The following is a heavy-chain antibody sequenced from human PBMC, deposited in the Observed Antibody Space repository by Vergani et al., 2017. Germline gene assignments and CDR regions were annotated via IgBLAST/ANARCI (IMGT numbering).Heavy chain of an antibody. D-gene: IGHD6-19*01. CDR1: GYTFTSYD. V-gene: IGHV1-8*01. Sequence: QVQLVQSGAEVKKPGASVKVSCKASGYTFTSYDINWVRQATGQGLEWMGWMNPNSGNTGYAQKFQGRVTMTTDTSTSTAYMELRSLRSDDTAVYYCARCGWRGGLDAFDIWGQGTMVTVSS. CDR2: MNPNSGNT. CDR3: ARCGWRGGLDAFDI. J-gene: IGHJ3*02.